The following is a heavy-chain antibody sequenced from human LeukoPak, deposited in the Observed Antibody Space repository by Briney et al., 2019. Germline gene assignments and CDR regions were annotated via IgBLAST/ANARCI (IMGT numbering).Heavy chain of an antibody. CDR2: ISWNSGSI. CDR1: GSTFDGYA. CDR3: AKDGGSSGWYWYFDL. Sequence: GGSLRLSCAASGSTFDGYAMHWVRHAPGKGLEWGSGISWNSGSIGYADSVKGRFTISRDNAKNSLYLQMNSLRAEDTALYYCAKDGGSSGWYWYFDLWGRGTLVTVSS. J-gene: IGHJ2*01. V-gene: IGHV3-9*01. D-gene: IGHD6-19*01.